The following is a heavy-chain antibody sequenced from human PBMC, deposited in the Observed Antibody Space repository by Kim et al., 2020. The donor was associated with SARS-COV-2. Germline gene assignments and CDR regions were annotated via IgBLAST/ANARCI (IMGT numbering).Heavy chain of an antibody. J-gene: IGHJ4*02. D-gene: IGHD3-10*01. CDR2: IYYSGST. CDR1: GGSISSSSYY. V-gene: IGHV4-39*01. CDR3: ARSGPPFYFDY. Sequence: SETLSLTCTVSGGSISSSSYYWGWIRQPPGKGLEWIGSIYYSGSTYYNPFLKSRVTISVDTSKNQFSLKLSSVTAADTAVYYCARSGPPFYFDYWGQGTLVTVSS.